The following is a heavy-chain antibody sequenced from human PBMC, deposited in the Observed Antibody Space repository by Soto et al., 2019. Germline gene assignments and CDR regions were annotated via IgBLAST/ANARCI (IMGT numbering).Heavy chain of an antibody. CDR2: IIPIFGTA. Sequence: VSCKASGGTFSSYAISWVGQAPAQGLEWMGGIIPIFGTANYAQKFQGRVTITADESTSTAYMELSSLRSEDTAVYYCASLSSGYSSSWYWFDPWGQGTLVTVSS. CDR1: GGTFSSYA. CDR3: ASLSSGYSSSWYWFDP. V-gene: IGHV1-69*01. D-gene: IGHD6-13*01. J-gene: IGHJ5*02.